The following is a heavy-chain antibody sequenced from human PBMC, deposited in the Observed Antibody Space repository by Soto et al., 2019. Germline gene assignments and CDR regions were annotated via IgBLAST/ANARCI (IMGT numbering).Heavy chain of an antibody. CDR3: ARPQGAYCSSTSCWGDAFDI. J-gene: IGHJ3*02. V-gene: IGHV4-34*01. D-gene: IGHD2-2*01. CDR2: INHSGST. CDR1: GGSFSGYY. Sequence: QVQLQQWGAGLLKPSETLSLTCAVYGGSFSGYYWSWIRQPPGKGLEWFGEINHSGSTNYNPSLKSRVTISVDTSKNQFSLKLSSVTAADTAVYYCARPQGAYCSSTSCWGDAFDIWGQGTMVTVSS.